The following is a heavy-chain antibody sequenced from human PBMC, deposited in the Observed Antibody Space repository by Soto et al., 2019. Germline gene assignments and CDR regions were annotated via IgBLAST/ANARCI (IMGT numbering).Heavy chain of an antibody. CDR2: IIPIFGTA. D-gene: IGHD3-22*01. CDR3: ARGQKSLYYDSSGQPFDY. CDR1: GGTFSSYA. Sequence: SVKVSCKASGGTFSSYAISWVRQAPGQGLEWMGGIIPIFGTANYAQKFQGRVTITADKSTSTAYMELSSLRSEDTAVYYWARGQKSLYYDSSGQPFDYWGQGTLVTVSS. V-gene: IGHV1-69*06. J-gene: IGHJ4*02.